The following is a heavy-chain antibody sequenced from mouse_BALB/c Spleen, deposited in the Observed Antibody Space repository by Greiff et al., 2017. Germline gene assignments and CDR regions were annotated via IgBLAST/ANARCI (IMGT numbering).Heavy chain of an antibody. V-gene: IGHV5-9-1*01. D-gene: IGHD2-4*01. CDR1: GFTFSSYA. Sequence: DVMLVESGGGLVKPGGSLKLSCAASGFTFSSYAMSWVRQTPEKRLEWVATISSGGSYTYYPDSVKGRFTISRGNAKHTLYLQMSSLMSEDTAMYYCARPEDNDGEGFAYWGQGTMVTVSA. J-gene: IGHJ3*01. CDR3: ARPEDNDGEGFAY. CDR2: ISSGGSYT.